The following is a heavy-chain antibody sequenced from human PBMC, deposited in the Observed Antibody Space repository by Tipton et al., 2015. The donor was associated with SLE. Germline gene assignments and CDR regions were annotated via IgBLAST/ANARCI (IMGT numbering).Heavy chain of an antibody. J-gene: IGHJ6*02. CDR2: IYSGGGT. CDR1: GFTVSSNY. V-gene: IGHV3-66*01. Sequence: SLRLSCAASGFTVSSNYMSWVRQPPGKGLEWVSVIYSGGGTYYADSVKGRFTISTDNSENTLYLQMTSLRVEDTAVYYCARDQEDRGDYYDMDVWGQGTTVTVSS. CDR3: ARDQEDRGDYYDMDV. D-gene: IGHD2-15*01.